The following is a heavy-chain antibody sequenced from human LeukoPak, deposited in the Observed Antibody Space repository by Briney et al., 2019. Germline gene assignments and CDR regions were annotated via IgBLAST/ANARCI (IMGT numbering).Heavy chain of an antibody. CDR1: GFTFNDYG. V-gene: IGHV3-20*04. CDR3: ASDRPSYYYFDY. J-gene: IGHJ4*02. Sequence: GGSLRLSCAASGFTFNDYGMSWVRQVPGKGLGWVSGINWNGGSTGDADSVQGRFTISRDNAKNTLYLQMNSLRVEDTALYYCASDRPSYYYFDYWGQGTLVTVSS. D-gene: IGHD1-26*01. CDR2: INWNGGST.